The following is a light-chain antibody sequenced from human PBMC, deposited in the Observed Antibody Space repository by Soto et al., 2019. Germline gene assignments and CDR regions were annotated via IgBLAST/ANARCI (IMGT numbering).Light chain of an antibody. CDR1: QSVSSN. J-gene: IGKJ1*01. V-gene: IGKV3-15*01. CDR3: QQYNNWPRT. CDR2: GAS. Sequence: ETVMTQSPVTLSVSPGERATLSCRASQSVSSNLAWYQQKPGQAPRLLIYGASTRATGIPARFSGSGSGTDSTLTISSLQSEAFAVYHCQQYNNWPRTFGQGTKVDIK.